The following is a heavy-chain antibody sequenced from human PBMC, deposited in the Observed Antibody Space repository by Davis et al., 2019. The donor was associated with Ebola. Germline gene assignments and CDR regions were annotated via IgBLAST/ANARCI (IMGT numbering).Heavy chain of an antibody. J-gene: IGHJ6*02. Sequence: ASVKVSCTASGYTFTSYYMHWVRQAPGQGLEWMGIINPSGGSTSYAQKFQGRVTMTRDTSTSTVYMELSSLRSEDTAVYYCAREDGQPYYYYGMDVWGQGTTVTVSS. CDR1: GYTFTSYY. CDR2: INPSGGST. V-gene: IGHV1-46*01. D-gene: IGHD5-24*01. CDR3: AREDGQPYYYYGMDV.